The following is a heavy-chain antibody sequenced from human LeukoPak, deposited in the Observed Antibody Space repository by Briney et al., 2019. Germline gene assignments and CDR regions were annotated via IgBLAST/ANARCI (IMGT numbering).Heavy chain of an antibody. Sequence: SGGSPILSCAASGFTFNSHAMSWVRQAPGKGLEWVSTITAVVADTYHADSVKGRFTVSRDNSKNTLYPQMNSLRAEDTAVYYCAKQVLGANWGQGTLVIVSS. J-gene: IGHJ4*02. V-gene: IGHV3-23*01. CDR2: ITAVVADT. CDR3: AKQVLGAN. D-gene: IGHD2-8*02. CDR1: GFTFNSHA.